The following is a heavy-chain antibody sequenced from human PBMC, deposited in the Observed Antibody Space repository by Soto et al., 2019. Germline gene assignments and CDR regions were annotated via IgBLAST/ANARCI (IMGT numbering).Heavy chain of an antibody. J-gene: IGHJ5*02. CDR3: AREGVAATGTWWFDP. D-gene: IGHD6-13*01. Sequence: QVQLQESGPGLVRPSETLSLTCTVSGGSINSYFWSWIRQPAGKGLEWIGRIYTNGSTNYNPSLKSRGTMSVDTSKKQFSLRLTSVTAADTAVFYCAREGVAATGTWWFDPWGQGTLVTVSS. CDR2: IYTNGST. V-gene: IGHV4-4*07. CDR1: GGSINSYF.